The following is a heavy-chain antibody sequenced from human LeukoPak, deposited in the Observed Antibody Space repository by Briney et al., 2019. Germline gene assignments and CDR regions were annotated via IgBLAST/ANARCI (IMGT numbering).Heavy chain of an antibody. CDR2: ISAYNGNT. V-gene: IGHV1-18*01. Sequence: ASVKVSCKASGYTFTSYGISWVRQAPGQGLEWMGWISAYNGNTNYAQKLQGRVTMTTDTSTSTAYMELRSLRSDDTAVYYCARTPLERRTGYRNWFDPWGQGTLVTVSS. CDR1: GYTFTSYG. J-gene: IGHJ5*02. D-gene: IGHD5-18*01. CDR3: ARTPLERRTGYRNWFDP.